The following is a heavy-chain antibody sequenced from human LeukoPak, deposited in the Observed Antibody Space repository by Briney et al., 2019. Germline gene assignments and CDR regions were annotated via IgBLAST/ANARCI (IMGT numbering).Heavy chain of an antibody. CDR1: GGSVSAYY. V-gene: IGHV4-59*02. D-gene: IGHD3-16*01. CDR3: ARMINGDYFDY. Sequence: SETRSLTCSVSGGSVSAYYWSWIRQPPGKGLEYIGYMSYSGSTNCNPSVKSRVTISIDASRNQFSLKLSSVAAADTAVYYCARMINGDYFDYWGQRTLVTVSS. J-gene: IGHJ4*02. CDR2: MSYSGST.